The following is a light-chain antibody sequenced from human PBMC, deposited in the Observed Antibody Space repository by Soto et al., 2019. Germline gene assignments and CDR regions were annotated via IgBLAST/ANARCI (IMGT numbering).Light chain of an antibody. CDR1: QSVSSSY. V-gene: IGKV3-20*01. CDR3: QQYGSSPPVT. J-gene: IGKJ5*01. Sequence: EIVLTQSPGTLSLSPVERATLCCRASQSVSSSYLAWYQQKPGQAPRLLIYGASSRATGIPDRSSGSGSGTDFTLTISRLEPEDFAVYYCQQYGSSPPVTFGQGTRLEI. CDR2: GAS.